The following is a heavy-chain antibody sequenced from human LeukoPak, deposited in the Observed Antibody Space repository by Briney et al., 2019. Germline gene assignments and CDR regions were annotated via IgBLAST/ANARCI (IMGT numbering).Heavy chain of an antibody. CDR2: IYYSGST. CDR1: GGSISSSSYY. Sequence: SETLSLTRTVSGGSISSSSYYWGWIRQPPGKGLEWIGSIYYSGSTYYNPSLKSRVTISVDTSKNQFSLKLSSVTAADTAVYYCARRGVYCSSTSCNNWFDPWGQGTLVTVSS. CDR3: ARRGVYCSSTSCNNWFDP. D-gene: IGHD2-2*01. J-gene: IGHJ5*02. V-gene: IGHV4-39*01.